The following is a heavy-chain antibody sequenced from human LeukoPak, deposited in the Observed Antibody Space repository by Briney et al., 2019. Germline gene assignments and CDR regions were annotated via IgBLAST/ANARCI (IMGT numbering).Heavy chain of an antibody. Sequence: GTSLRLSCAAAGFFFGNYAMHLGRPAPEKRLELVAIISYDGITEDYSDSVKGRFSISRDNFKNTLFLQMNGLRDEDTAVYYCARDISTGWSIKYFFDFWGQGTLVTVSS. D-gene: IGHD6-19*01. CDR1: GFFFGNYA. CDR3: ARDISTGWSIKYFFDF. CDR2: ISYDGITE. V-gene: IGHV3-30*04. J-gene: IGHJ4*02.